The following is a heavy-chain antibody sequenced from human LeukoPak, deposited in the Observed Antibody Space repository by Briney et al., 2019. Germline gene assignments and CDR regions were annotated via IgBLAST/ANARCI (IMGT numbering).Heavy chain of an antibody. V-gene: IGHV3-13*01. D-gene: IGHD6-19*01. CDR2: IGTAGDT. J-gene: IGHJ4*02. CDR1: GFTFSSYD. Sequence: GGSLRLSCAASGFTFSSYDMHWVRQATGKGLEWVSAIGTAGDTYYPGSVKGRFTISRESAKNSLYLQMNSLRAGDTAVYYCARTSGWSYYFDYWGQGTLVTVSS. CDR3: ARTSGWSYYFDY.